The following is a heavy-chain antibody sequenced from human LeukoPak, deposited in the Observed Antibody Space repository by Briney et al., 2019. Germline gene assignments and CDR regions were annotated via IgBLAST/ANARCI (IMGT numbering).Heavy chain of an antibody. D-gene: IGHD6-13*01. V-gene: IGHV1-69*05. CDR1: GGTFISYA. J-gene: IGHJ4*02. CDR2: IIPIFGTA. CDR3: ASQAAAGTTGGDY. Sequence: ASVKVSCKASGGTFISYAISWVRQAPGQGLEWMGGIIPIFGTANYAQKFQGRVTITTDESTSTAYMELSSLRSEDTAVYYCASQAAAGTTGGDYWGQGTLVTVSS.